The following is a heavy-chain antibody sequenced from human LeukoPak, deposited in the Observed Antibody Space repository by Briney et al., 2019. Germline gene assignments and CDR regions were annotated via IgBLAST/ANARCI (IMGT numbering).Heavy chain of an antibody. CDR2: ISGNSIST. V-gene: IGHV3-23*01. Sequence: GGSLRLSCVASGFTFSGYAMSWVRQAPGKGLEWVSVISGNSISTYYADSAKGRFTISRDNSKNTLYLRMSSLRAEDTAVYYCAKESPHFDYWGQGTLVTVSS. CDR3: AKESPHFDY. CDR1: GFTFSGYA. J-gene: IGHJ4*02.